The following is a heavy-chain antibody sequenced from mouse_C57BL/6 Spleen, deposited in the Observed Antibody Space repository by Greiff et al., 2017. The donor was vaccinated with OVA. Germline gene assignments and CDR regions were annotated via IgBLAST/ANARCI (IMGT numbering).Heavy chain of an antibody. CDR2: INPNNGGT. V-gene: IGHV1-26*01. CDR3: ARFEVFYSNFDY. J-gene: IGHJ2*01. CDR1: GYTFTDYY. Sequence: VQLQQSGPELVKPGASVKISCKASGYTFTDYYMNWVKQSHGKSLEWIGDINPNNGGTSYNQKFKGKATLTVDQSSSTAYMELRSLTSEDSAVYYCARFEVFYSNFDYWGQGTTLTVSS. D-gene: IGHD2-5*01.